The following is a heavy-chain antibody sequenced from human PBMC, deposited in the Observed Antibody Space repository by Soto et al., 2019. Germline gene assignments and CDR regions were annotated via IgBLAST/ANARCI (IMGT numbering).Heavy chain of an antibody. CDR1: GVSISSYY. D-gene: IGHD1-1*01. J-gene: IGHJ4*02. Sequence: QVQLQESGPGLVKPSETLSLTCTVSGVSISSYYWSWIRQPPGKGLEWIGYSYYSGSTNYNPSLKSRVTISVDTSKNQFSLKLSSVTAADTAVYYCARRYGYSFDYWGQGTLVTVSS. V-gene: IGHV4-59*08. CDR3: ARRYGYSFDY. CDR2: SYYSGST.